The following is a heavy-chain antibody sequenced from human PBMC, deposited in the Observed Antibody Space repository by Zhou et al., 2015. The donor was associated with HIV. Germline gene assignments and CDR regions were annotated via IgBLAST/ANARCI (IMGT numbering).Heavy chain of an antibody. V-gene: IGHV1-69*17. J-gene: IGHJ6*02. Sequence: QVQLVQSGTEVKKPGSSVKVSCKASGGTFSGSDVSWVRQAPGQGLEWMGGIIPLYDIENHSHHFRGRLSISVEKSTNVAYMELTSLRFEDSAVYYCARDRPGYCSSTSCYAPYYGMDVWGQGTTVTVSS. CDR3: ARDRPGYCSSTSCYAPYYGMDV. CDR1: GGTFSGSD. D-gene: IGHD2-2*01. CDR2: IIPLYDIE.